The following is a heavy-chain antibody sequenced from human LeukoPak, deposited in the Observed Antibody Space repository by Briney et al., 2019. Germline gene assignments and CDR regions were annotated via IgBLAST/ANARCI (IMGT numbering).Heavy chain of an antibody. J-gene: IGHJ6*02. CDR3: ARSEGSGSYYNIYYYGMDV. V-gene: IGHV1-69*04. CDR2: IIPILGIA. D-gene: IGHD3-10*01. Sequence: SVKVSCKASEGTFSSYAISWVRQAPGQGLEWMGRIIPILGIANYAQKFQGRVTITADKSTSTAYMELSSLRSEDTAVYYCARSEGSGSYYNIYYYGMDVWGQGTTVTVSS. CDR1: EGTFSSYA.